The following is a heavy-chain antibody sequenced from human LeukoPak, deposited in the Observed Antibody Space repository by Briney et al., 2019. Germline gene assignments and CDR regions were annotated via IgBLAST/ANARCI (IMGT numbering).Heavy chain of an antibody. CDR1: GGSISSSNYY. Sequence: SETLSLTCTVSGGSISSSNYYWGWSRQPPGKGLEWIGSIYYSGNTYYNPSLRSRVTISVDTSKNQFSLRLSSVTAADTAMYYCVTTGSWGQRTLVTVSS. J-gene: IGHJ1*01. V-gene: IGHV4-39*01. CDR3: VTTGS. D-gene: IGHD3-10*01. CDR2: IYYSGNT.